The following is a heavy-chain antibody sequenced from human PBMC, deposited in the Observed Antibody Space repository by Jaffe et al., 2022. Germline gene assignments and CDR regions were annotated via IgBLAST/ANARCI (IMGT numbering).Heavy chain of an antibody. Sequence: VQVVQSGAEVKSPGTTVKISCNVSGYSFNDYYIHWVRQAPGKGLQWIGLLDPEDGERIYAENFQGRVTISADTSTDTNDLELSSLRSEDTAVYYCVTAVNELIRGVYNYHYYHMDVWGKGTTVTVSS. D-gene: IGHD3-10*01. CDR2: LDPEDGER. CDR3: VTAVNELIRGVYNYHYYHMDV. CDR1: GYSFNDYY. J-gene: IGHJ6*03. V-gene: IGHV1-69-2*01.